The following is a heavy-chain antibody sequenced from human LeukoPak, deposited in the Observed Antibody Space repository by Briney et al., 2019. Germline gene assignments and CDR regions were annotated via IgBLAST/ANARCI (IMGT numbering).Heavy chain of an antibody. CDR3: ARGASLYGGNSGSLILDY. Sequence: ASVKVSCKASGYTFTGYYMHWVRQSPGQGLEWMGWTSTYNGNTNYAQKLPGRVTMTTYTSTSTAYMELRSLMSDDTAVSYCARGASLYGGNSGSLILDYWGQGTLVTVSS. D-gene: IGHD4-23*01. CDR2: TSTYNGNT. CDR1: GYTFTGYY. V-gene: IGHV1-18*04. J-gene: IGHJ4*02.